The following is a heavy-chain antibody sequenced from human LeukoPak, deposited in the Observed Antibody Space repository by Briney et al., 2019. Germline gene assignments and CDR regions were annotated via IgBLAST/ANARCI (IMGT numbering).Heavy chain of an antibody. CDR1: GGSISTSNYY. V-gene: IGHV4-39*07. Sequence: SETLSLTCTVSGGSISTSNYYWGWIRQPPGKGLEWFGNIFYTGSTYYSPSLRSRVTISLDTSRNQFSLKLNSVTAADTAVYYCTRGVAISALSDNWFHPWRQGTLVTVSS. D-gene: IGHD3-3*01. CDR3: TRGVAISALSDNWFHP. J-gene: IGHJ5*02. CDR2: IFYTGST.